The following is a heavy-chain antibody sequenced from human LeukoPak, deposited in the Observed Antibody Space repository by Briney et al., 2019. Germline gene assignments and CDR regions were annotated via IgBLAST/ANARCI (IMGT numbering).Heavy chain of an antibody. D-gene: IGHD1-26*01. V-gene: IGHV4-59*11. CDR1: GGSISSHY. J-gene: IGHJ3*02. Sequence: SETLSLTCTVSGGSISSHYWSWIRQSPGKGLEWIGFMHYRGNTNSNPSLRSRVTISMDTSKNQFSLKMSSVTAADTAVYYCARDSPFEWDVFGDSFDIRGQGTVVTVSS. CDR2: MHYRGNT. CDR3: ARDSPFEWDVFGDSFDI.